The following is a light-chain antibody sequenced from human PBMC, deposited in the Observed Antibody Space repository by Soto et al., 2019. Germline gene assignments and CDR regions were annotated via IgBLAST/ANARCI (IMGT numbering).Light chain of an antibody. CDR1: NSDVGGYNY. CDR2: EVS. V-gene: IGLV2-14*01. J-gene: IGLJ1*01. Sequence: QSALTQPASVSGSPGQSITISCTGTNSDVGGYNYVSWYQQHPGKAPELMIYEVSHRPSGVSNRFSGSKSDNTASLNISGIQAEEEADYYSSSYTRIRTLYVFGTGTKVTV. CDR3: SSYTRIRTLYV.